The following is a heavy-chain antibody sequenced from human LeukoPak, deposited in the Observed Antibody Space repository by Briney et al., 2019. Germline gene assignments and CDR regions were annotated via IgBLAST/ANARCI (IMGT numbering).Heavy chain of an antibody. J-gene: IGHJ4*02. Sequence: SETLSLTCTVSGGSISSYYWSWIRQPAGKGLEWIGRIYTSGSTNYNPSLKSRVTMSVDTSKNQFSLKLSSVTAADTAVYYCARDRSPFYYDSSGYYRGDFDYWGQGTLVTVSS. D-gene: IGHD3-22*01. CDR1: GGSISSYY. CDR2: IYTSGST. CDR3: ARDRSPFYYDSSGYYRGDFDY. V-gene: IGHV4-4*07.